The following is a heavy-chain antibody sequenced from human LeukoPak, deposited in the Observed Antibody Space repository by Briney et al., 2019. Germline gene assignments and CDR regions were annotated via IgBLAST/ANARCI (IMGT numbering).Heavy chain of an antibody. V-gene: IGHV3-21*01. Sequence: GGSLRLSCAASGFTFSSYSMNWVRQAPGKGLEWVSSISSSSSYIYYADSVKGRFTISRDNAKNSLYLQMNSLRAEDTAVYYCARELGYCSGGSCYFDAFDIWGQGTMVTVSS. CDR2: ISSSSSYI. CDR3: ARELGYCSGGSCYFDAFDI. D-gene: IGHD2-15*01. J-gene: IGHJ3*02. CDR1: GFTFSSYS.